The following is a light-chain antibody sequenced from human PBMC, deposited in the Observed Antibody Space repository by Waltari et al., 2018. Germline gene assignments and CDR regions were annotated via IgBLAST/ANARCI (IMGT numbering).Light chain of an antibody. CDR1: SSDISAYNA. V-gene: IGLV2-14*03. CDR3: SSKTTRDTRL. J-gene: IGLJ3*02. CDR2: DVH. Sequence: QSALTQPASVSGSPGQSITISCTGTSSDISAYNAVSWYQQHPGKAPKVVIYDVHNRPSGVSNRFSGSMSGNTASLTISGLQTEDEADYYCSSKTTRDTRLFGGGTKLTVL.